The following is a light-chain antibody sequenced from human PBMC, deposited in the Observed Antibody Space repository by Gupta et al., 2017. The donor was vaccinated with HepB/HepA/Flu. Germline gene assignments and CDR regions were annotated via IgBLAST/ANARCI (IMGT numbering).Light chain of an antibody. V-gene: IGKV3-11*01. Sequence: DIVLTQSPATLSLSPGERATLSCRASQSFSSYLAWYQQKPGQAPRLLIYDASNRATGIPARFSGSGSGTDFTLTISSLEPEDFAVYYCKQRSSFFTFGPGTKVDIK. CDR3: KQRSSFFT. CDR2: DAS. J-gene: IGKJ3*01. CDR1: QSFSSY.